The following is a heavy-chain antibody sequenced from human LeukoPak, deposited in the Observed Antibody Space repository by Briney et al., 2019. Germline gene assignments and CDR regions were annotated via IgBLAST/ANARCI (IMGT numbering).Heavy chain of an antibody. CDR2: ISGSGGST. V-gene: IGHV3-23*01. D-gene: IGHD3-9*01. J-gene: IGHJ4*02. CDR1: GFTFSSYA. CDR3: AKAVTGYGRYYFDY. Sequence: GGSLRLSCAASGFTFSSYAMSWVRQAPGKGLEWVSAISGSGGSTYYADPVKGRFTISRDNSKNTLYLQMNSLRAEDTAVYYCAKAVTGYGRYYFDYWGQGTLVTVSS.